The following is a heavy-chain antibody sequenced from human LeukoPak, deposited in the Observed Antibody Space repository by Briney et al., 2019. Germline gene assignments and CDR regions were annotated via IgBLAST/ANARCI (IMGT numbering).Heavy chain of an antibody. CDR1: GYIFTTSW. CDR3: ARQYSGFDY. CDR2: IYPGDCET. J-gene: IGHJ4*02. Sequence: GESLKISCKASGYIFTTSWIGWVRQMPGEGLEWMGIIYPGDCETRYNPSFQGQVSISADKSINTAYLQWSSLKASDTAMYYCARQYSGFDYWGQGTLVTVSS. V-gene: IGHV5-51*01. D-gene: IGHD3-10*01.